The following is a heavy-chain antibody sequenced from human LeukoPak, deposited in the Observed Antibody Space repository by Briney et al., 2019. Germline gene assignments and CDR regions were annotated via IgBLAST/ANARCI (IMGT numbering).Heavy chain of an antibody. V-gene: IGHV4-34*01. D-gene: IGHD3-3*01. CDR3: ARGCSQRRITIFGVVIIEHWFDP. J-gene: IGHJ5*02. CDR1: GGSFSGYY. Sequence: PSETLSLTCAVYGGSFSGYYWSWIRQPPGKGLEWIGEINHSGSTNYNPSLKSRVTISVDTSKNQFSLKLSSVTAADTAVYYCARGCSQRRITIFGVVIIEHWFDPWGQGTLVTVSS. CDR2: INHSGST.